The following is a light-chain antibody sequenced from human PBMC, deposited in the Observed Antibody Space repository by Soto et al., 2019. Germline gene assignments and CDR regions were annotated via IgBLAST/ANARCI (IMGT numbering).Light chain of an antibody. CDR2: GAS. Sequence: EIVMTQSPATLSVSPGERATLSCRASQSVSSNLAWYQQKPGQAPRLLIYGASTRAPGIPASFSGSGSGTEFTITISSLQSEDFAVYYCQQYNNWPRRTFGQGTKVEIK. CDR3: QQYNNWPRRT. CDR1: QSVSSN. J-gene: IGKJ1*01. V-gene: IGKV3-15*01.